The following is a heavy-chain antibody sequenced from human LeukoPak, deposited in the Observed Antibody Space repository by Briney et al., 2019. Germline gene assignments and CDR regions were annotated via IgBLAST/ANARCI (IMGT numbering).Heavy chain of an antibody. J-gene: IGHJ4*02. CDR3: ARVDAEGSGVKYFDY. V-gene: IGHV1-46*01. D-gene: IGHD3-10*01. CDR2: INPSGGST. Sequence: ASGKVSCKASGYTFTNYYMHWVRQAPGQGLEWMEIINPSGGSTSYAQKFQGRVTMTRDTSTSTVYMELSSLRSEDTAVYFCARVDAEGSGVKYFDYWGQGTLVTVSS. CDR1: GYTFTNYY.